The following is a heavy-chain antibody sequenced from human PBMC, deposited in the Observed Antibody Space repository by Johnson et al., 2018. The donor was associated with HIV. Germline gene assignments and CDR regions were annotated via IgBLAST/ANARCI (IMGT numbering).Heavy chain of an antibody. J-gene: IGHJ3*02. V-gene: IGHV3-11*04. CDR3: ARDGPWLQSQRDAFDI. CDR2: ISSSGSTI. Sequence: QVLLVESGGGLVKPGGSLRLSCAASGFTFSDYYMSWIRQAPGKGLEWVSYISSSGSTIYYADSVKGRFTISRDNAKNSLYLQMSSLRAEDTAVYYCARDGPWLQSQRDAFDIWGQGTMVTVSS. D-gene: IGHD5-24*01. CDR1: GFTFSDYY.